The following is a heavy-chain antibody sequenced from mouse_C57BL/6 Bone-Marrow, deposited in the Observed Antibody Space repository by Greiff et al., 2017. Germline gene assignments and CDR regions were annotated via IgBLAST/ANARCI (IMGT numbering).Heavy chain of an antibody. CDR3: ATPTIVTTRVGYYAMDY. V-gene: IGHV1-80*01. Sequence: QVQLQQSGAELVKPGASVKISCKASGYAFSSYWMNWVKQRPGKGLEWIGQIYPGDGDTNYNGKFKGTATLTADKSSSTAYMQLSSLTSEDSAVYFCATPTIVTTRVGYYAMDYWGQGTSVTVSS. CDR1: GYAFSSYW. D-gene: IGHD2-5*01. CDR2: IYPGDGDT. J-gene: IGHJ4*01.